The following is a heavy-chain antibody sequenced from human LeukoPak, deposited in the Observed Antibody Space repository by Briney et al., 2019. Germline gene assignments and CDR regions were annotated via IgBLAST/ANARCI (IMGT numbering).Heavy chain of an antibody. J-gene: IGHJ4*02. V-gene: IGHV3-11*01. Sequence: TGGSLRLSCAASGFTVSSNYMSWVRQVPGKGLEWVSYISSSGSTIYYADSVKGRFTISRDNAKNSLYLQMNSLRAEDTAVYHCARGTSDKIVAADYWGQGTLVTVSS. D-gene: IGHD5-12*01. CDR2: ISSSGSTI. CDR3: ARGTSDKIVAADY. CDR1: GFTVSSNY.